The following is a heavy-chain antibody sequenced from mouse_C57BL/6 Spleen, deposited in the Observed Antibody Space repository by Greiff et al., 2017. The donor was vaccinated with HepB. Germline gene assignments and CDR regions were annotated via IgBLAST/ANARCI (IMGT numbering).Heavy chain of an antibody. Sequence: VQLQESGAELVKPGASVKLSCKASGYTFTSYWMHWVKQRPGRGLEWIGRIDPNSGGTKYNEKFKSKATLTVDKPSSTAYMQLSSLTSEDSAVYYCGRGDDYGNLYFDYWGQGTTLTVSS. CDR1: GYTFTSYW. J-gene: IGHJ2*01. CDR2: IDPNSGGT. D-gene: IGHD2-1*01. V-gene: IGHV1-72*01. CDR3: GRGDDYGNLYFDY.